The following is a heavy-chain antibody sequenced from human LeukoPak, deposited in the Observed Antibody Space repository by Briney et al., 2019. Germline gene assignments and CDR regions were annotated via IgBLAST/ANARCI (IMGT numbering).Heavy chain of an antibody. CDR3: ARTRYCSGGSCYHSGYYGMDV. Sequence: GGSLRLSCAAFGFTFSSYAMSWVRQAPGKGLEWVSAISGSGGSTYYADSVKGRFTISRDNSKNTLYLQMNSLRAEDTAVYYCARTRYCSGGSCYHSGYYGMDVWGQGTTVTVSS. V-gene: IGHV3-23*01. J-gene: IGHJ6*02. D-gene: IGHD2-15*01. CDR1: GFTFSSYA. CDR2: ISGSGGST.